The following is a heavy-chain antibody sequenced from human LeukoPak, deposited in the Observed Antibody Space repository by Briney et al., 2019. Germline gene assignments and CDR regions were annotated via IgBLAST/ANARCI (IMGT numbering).Heavy chain of an antibody. D-gene: IGHD3-10*01. J-gene: IGHJ5*02. CDR2: INTDGSST. CDR3: ATDRGLVISPDLDWLDP. V-gene: IGHV3-74*01. CDR1: GFTFSSYW. Sequence: GGSLRLSCAASGFTFSSYWMHWVRQVPGKGLVWVSRINTDGSSTNYADSVKGRFTISRDNAKNTLYLQMNSLRVEDTAVYHCATDRGLVISPDLDWLDPWGQGTLVTVSS.